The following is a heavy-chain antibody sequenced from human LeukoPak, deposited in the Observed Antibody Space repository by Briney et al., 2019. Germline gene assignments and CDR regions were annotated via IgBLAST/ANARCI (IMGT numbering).Heavy chain of an antibody. Sequence: GGSLRLSCAASGFTFSSYAMGWVRQAPGKGLEWISYISDSGGTTKYADSVRGRFTISRDNAKNSLYLQMNSLRAEDTAVYYCARDGLVICDYWGQGTLVTVSS. CDR2: ISDSGGTT. V-gene: IGHV3-48*04. CDR3: ARDGLVICDY. J-gene: IGHJ4*02. D-gene: IGHD3/OR15-3a*01. CDR1: GFTFSSYA.